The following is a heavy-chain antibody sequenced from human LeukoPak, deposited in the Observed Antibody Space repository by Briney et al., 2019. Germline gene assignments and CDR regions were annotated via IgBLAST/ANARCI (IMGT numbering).Heavy chain of an antibody. CDR2: INPNSGGT. V-gene: IGHV1-2*02. D-gene: IGHD1-7*01. CDR3: ARVGLELHSRKLHKAYLPDY. J-gene: IGHJ4*02. Sequence: ASVKVSCKASGYTFTGYNMHWVRQAPGQGLEWMGWINPNSGGTNYAQKFQGRVTMTRDTSISTAYMELSRLRSDDTAVYYCARVGLELHSRKLHKAYLPDYWGQGTLVTVSS. CDR1: GYTFTGYN.